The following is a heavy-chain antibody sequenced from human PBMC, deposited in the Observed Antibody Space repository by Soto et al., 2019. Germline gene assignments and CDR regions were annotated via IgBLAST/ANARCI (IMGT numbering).Heavy chain of an antibody. V-gene: IGHV4-39*01. J-gene: IGHJ6*02. CDR2: IHYSGST. CDR1: GSSISSNIYY. D-gene: IGHD3-22*01. CDR3: ARFYYDSSGYLPSPYYYYYGMDV. Sequence: SETLSLTCTVSGSSISSNIYYWGWIRQPPGKGLEWIGNIHYSGSTYYDSSLNSRVTISVDTSKNQFSLKFFSVTAADTAVYYCARFYYDSSGYLPSPYYYYYGMDVWGQGTTVTVSS.